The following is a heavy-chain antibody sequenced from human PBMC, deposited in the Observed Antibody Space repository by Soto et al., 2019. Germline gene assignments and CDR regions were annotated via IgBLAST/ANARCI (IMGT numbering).Heavy chain of an antibody. J-gene: IGHJ6*02. CDR2: IFYSGST. D-gene: IGHD6-19*01. Sequence: QVQLQESGPGLVKPSQTLSLTCNVSGDSLSSRGYYWTWIRQHPGKGLEWIGYIFYSGSTYYNPSLRNRPPNSQDTLKNPFPLNLNPLAARDTACYYWARSPGGGGWRMSDYYYGLDVWGQGTTVTVSS. V-gene: IGHV4-31*03. CDR3: ARSPGGGGWRMSDYYYGLDV. CDR1: GDSLSSRGYY.